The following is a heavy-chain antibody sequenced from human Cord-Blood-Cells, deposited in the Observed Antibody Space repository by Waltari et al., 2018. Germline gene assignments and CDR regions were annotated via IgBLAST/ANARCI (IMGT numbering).Heavy chain of an antibody. Sequence: EVQLVESGGGLVQPGGSLRLSCAASGFTFSSYEMNWVRQASGKGLEWVSYISSSGSTIYYADSVKGRFTISRDNAKNSLYLQMNSLRAEDTAVYYCARVGLTGDPGDDAFDIWGQGTMVTVSS. D-gene: IGHD7-27*01. CDR3: ARVGLTGDPGDDAFDI. V-gene: IGHV3-48*03. CDR2: ISSSGSTI. J-gene: IGHJ3*02. CDR1: GFTFSSYE.